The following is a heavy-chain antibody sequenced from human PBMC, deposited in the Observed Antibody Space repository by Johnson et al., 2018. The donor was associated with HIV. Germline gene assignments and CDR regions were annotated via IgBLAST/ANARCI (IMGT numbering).Heavy chain of an antibody. D-gene: IGHD6-13*01. CDR3: ARERSYSSSWYPVDAFDI. V-gene: IGHV3-66*03. J-gene: IGHJ3*02. CDR2: IYSGGST. Sequence: VQLLGSGGGLIQPWGSLRLSCAASGFTVSSNYMSWVRQAPGKGLEWVSVIYSGGSTYYADSVKGRFTISRDNSKNTLYLQMNSLRAEDTAVYYCARERSYSSSWYPVDAFDIWGQGTMVTVSS. CDR1: GFTVSSNY.